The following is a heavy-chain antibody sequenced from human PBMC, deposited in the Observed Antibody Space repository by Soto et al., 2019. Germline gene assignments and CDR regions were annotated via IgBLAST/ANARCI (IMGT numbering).Heavy chain of an antibody. V-gene: IGHV3-21*01. J-gene: IGHJ5*02. CDR3: ARGFAVAAAGPLGFDP. D-gene: IGHD6-13*01. CDR2: ISSSSSYI. Sequence: EVQLVESGGGLVKPGGSLRLSCAASGFTFSSYSMNWVRQAPGKGLEWVSSISSSSSYIYYADSVKGRFTISRDNAKNSLYLQMNSLRAEDTAVYYCARGFAVAAAGPLGFDPWGPGTLVTVSS. CDR1: GFTFSSYS.